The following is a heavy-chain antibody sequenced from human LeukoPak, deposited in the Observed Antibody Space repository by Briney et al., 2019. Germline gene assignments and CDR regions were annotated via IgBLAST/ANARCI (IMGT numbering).Heavy chain of an antibody. Sequence: GASVKVSCKASGGTFSSYAISWVRQAPGQGLEWMGRIIPILGIANYAQKFQGRVTITADKSTSTAYMELSSLRSEDTAVYYCARVIYYDSSGQHYYYYYMDVWGKGTTVTVSS. J-gene: IGHJ6*03. CDR2: IIPILGIA. V-gene: IGHV1-69*04. CDR1: GGTFSSYA. CDR3: ARVIYYDSSGQHYYYYYMDV. D-gene: IGHD3-22*01.